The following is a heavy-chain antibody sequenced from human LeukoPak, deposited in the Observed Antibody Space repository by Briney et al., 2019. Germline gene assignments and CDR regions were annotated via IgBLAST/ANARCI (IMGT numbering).Heavy chain of an antibody. Sequence: SETLSLTCTVSGGSISSYYWSWIRQPPGKGLEWIGYIYYSGSTNYNPSLKSRVTISVDTSKNQFSLKLSSVTAADTAVYYCASQLDCSSTSCYDYYYCYMDVCGKGTPVTVSS. CDR3: ASQLDCSSTSCYDYYYCYMDV. J-gene: IGHJ6*03. V-gene: IGHV4-59*01. CDR2: IYYSGST. CDR1: GGSISSYY. D-gene: IGHD2-2*01.